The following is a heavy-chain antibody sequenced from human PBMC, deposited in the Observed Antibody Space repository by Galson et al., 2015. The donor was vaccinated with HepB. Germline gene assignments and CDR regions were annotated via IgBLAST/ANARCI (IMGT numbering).Heavy chain of an antibody. CDR2: ISGSGGST. Sequence: SLRLSCAASGFTFSSYAMSWVRQAPGKGLEWVSAISGSGGSTYYADSVKGRFTISRDNSKNTLYLQMNSLRAEDTAVYYCARTIVGATYYFDYGGQGTLVTVSS. D-gene: IGHD1-26*01. V-gene: IGHV3-23*01. CDR3: ARTIVGATYYFDY. J-gene: IGHJ4*02. CDR1: GFTFSSYA.